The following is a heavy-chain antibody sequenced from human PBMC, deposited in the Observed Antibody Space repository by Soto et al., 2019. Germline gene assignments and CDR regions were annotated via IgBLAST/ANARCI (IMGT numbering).Heavy chain of an antibody. Sequence: QLQLQQWGAGLLKPSETLSLTCAVYGGSFSGYYWSWIRQPPGKGLEWIGEINHSGSTNYNTSLKSRVTISVDTSKNQFSLKLSSVTAADTAVYYCARGVWWLRHHDYWGQGTLVTVSS. V-gene: IGHV4-34*01. J-gene: IGHJ4*02. CDR2: INHSGST. D-gene: IGHD5-12*01. CDR3: ARGVWWLRHHDY. CDR1: GGSFSGYY.